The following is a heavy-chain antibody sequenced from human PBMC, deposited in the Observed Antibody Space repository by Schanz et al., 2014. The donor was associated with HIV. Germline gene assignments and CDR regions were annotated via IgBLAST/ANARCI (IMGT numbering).Heavy chain of an antibody. J-gene: IGHJ5*02. Sequence: QEQLVESRGGVVQPGKSLRLSCAASGFTFRNFGMHWVRQAPGKGLEWVAVIWYDGTNIDYADSVKGRFTVSRDNSKNMLYLQMNSLRAEDTAVYYCAREYYSRNWNWFDPWGQGTLVTVSS. V-gene: IGHV3-33*01. D-gene: IGHD6-13*01. CDR3: AREYYSRNWNWFDP. CDR1: GFTFRNFG. CDR2: IWYDGTNI.